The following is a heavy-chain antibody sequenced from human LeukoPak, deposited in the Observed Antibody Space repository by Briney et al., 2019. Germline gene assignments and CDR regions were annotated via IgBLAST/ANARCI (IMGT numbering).Heavy chain of an antibody. Sequence: GGSLRLSCAASGFTVSSNYMSWVRQAPGKGLEWVSVIYSGGSTYYADSVKGRFTISRDNSKNTLYLQMNSLRVEDTAIYYCAKKVSQYFDLWGRGTLVTVSS. CDR3: AKKVSQYFDL. CDR1: GFTVSSNY. J-gene: IGHJ2*01. CDR2: IYSGGST. V-gene: IGHV3-53*05.